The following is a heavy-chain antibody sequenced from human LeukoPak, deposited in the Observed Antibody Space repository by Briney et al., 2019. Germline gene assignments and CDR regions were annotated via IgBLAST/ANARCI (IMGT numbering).Heavy chain of an antibody. V-gene: IGHV1-46*01. J-gene: IGHJ4*02. CDR2: INPSGGST. CDR3: ARTVGWYVYFDY. CDR1: GYTFTSYY. D-gene: IGHD6-19*01. Sequence: ASVKASCKASGYTFTSYYMHWVRQAPGQGLEWMGIINPSGGSTSYAQKFQGRVTMTRDTSTSTVYMELSSLRSEDTAVYYCARTVGWYVYFDYWGQGTLVTVSS.